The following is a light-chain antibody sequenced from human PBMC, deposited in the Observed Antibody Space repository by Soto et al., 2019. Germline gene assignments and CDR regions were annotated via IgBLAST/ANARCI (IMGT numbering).Light chain of an antibody. CDR2: NSS. J-gene: IGLJ3*02. V-gene: IGLV1-44*01. CDR3: AAWDDRLNAWV. Sequence: QSVVTQPPSASGTPGQRVTISCSGSSSNIGSDTVNWYQQVPGTAPKLLIYNSSQRPSGVPDRFSGSKSGTSASLAIRGLQSEDEADYYCAAWDDRLNAWVIGGGTKLTVL. CDR1: SSNIGSDT.